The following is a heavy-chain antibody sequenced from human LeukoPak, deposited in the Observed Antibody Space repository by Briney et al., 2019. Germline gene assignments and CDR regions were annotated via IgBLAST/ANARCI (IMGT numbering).Heavy chain of an antibody. V-gene: IGHV4-38-2*02. J-gene: IGHJ5*02. CDR3: ARVPHGETIFGVVLYWFDP. CDR1: SYSISSGYY. CDR2: IYDSGST. D-gene: IGHD3-3*01. Sequence: PSETLSLTCTVSSYSISSGYYWGWIRQPPGKGLEWIGSIYDSGSTYYNPSLKSRVTVSVDTSKNQFSLKLNSVTAADTAVYYCARVPHGETIFGVVLYWFDPWGQGTLVTVFS.